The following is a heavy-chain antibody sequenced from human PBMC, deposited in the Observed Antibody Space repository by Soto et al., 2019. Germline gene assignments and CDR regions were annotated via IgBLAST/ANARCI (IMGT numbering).Heavy chain of an antibody. CDR1: GGSISGGGYS. J-gene: IGHJ3*02. V-gene: IGHV4-30-2*01. Sequence: SETLSLTCTVSGGSISGGGYSWSWIRQPPGKGLEWIGYIYHSGSTYYNPSLKSRVTISVDRSENQFSLKLSSVTAADTAVYYCAREVNAFDIWGQGTMVTVSS. CDR3: AREVNAFDI. CDR2: IYHSGST.